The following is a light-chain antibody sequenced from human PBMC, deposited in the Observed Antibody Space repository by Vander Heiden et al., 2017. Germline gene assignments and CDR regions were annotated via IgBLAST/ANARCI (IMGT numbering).Light chain of an antibody. CDR2: DAS. CDR1: QDIDKY. CDR3: QQADYFPYT. J-gene: IGKJ2*01. Sequence: DIQMTQSPSSLSPSVGDRVTITCQANQDIDKYLNWYQQKPRKAPKLLIYDASNLGTGVPSRFSGGGSGTDFTLTISSLQPEDIATYYCQQADYFPYTFGQGTMMEI. V-gene: IGKV1-33*01.